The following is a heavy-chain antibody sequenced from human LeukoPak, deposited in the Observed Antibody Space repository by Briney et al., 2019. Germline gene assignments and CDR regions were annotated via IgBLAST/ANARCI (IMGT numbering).Heavy chain of an antibody. V-gene: IGHV3-15*01. CDR3: TTGTRITMIVAGD. J-gene: IGHJ4*02. CDR2: IKSKTDGGTT. CDR1: GFTFSNAW. Sequence: PGGSLRLSCAASGFTFSNAWMSWVRQAPGKGLEWVGRIKSKTDGGTTDYAAPVKGRFTISRDDSKNTLYLQMNSLKTEDTAVYYCTTGTRITMIVAGDWGQGTLVTVSS. D-gene: IGHD3-22*01.